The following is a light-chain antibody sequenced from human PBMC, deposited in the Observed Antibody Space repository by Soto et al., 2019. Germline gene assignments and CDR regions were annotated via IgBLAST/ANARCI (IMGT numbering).Light chain of an antibody. CDR3: QQYNNWPPWT. Sequence: ILMTQSPATLSVSPGERATLSCRASQSVSNNLAWYQQKPGPAPRLLIYDASTSATGIPARFSGSGSGTEFTLTISGRQSEDFAVYYCQQYNNWPPWTFGQGTKVEIK. J-gene: IGKJ1*01. V-gene: IGKV3-15*01. CDR1: QSVSNN. CDR2: DAS.